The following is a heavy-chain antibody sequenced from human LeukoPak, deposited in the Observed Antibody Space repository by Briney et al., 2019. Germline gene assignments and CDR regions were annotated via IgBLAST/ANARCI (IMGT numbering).Heavy chain of an antibody. CDR1: GGSISSSSYY. D-gene: IGHD1-1*01. Sequence: SETLXLTCTVSGGSISSSSYYWGWVRQPPGKGLEWIGSIYYSGGTYYNPSLRSRVTMSVDTSKNQFSLRLSSVTAADTAVYYCARVNLDLPYYYYGMDVWGQGTTVTVSS. J-gene: IGHJ6*02. V-gene: IGHV4-39*07. CDR2: IYYSGGT. CDR3: ARVNLDLPYYYYGMDV.